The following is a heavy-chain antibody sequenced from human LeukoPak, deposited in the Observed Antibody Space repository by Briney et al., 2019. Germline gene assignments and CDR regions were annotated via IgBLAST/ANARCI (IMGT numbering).Heavy chain of an antibody. CDR3: ARATRRDGYNFALDY. J-gene: IGHJ4*02. CDR1: GYTFSTYP. D-gene: IGHD5-24*01. CDR2: INTNTGSP. V-gene: IGHV7-4-1*02. Sequence: ASVKVSCKASGYTFSTYPLNWVRQAPGQGLEWMGWINTNTGSPTYAQGLTGRFVFSLDTSVSTAFLQISSLKAEDTAVYYCARATRRDGYNFALDYWGQGTLVTVSS.